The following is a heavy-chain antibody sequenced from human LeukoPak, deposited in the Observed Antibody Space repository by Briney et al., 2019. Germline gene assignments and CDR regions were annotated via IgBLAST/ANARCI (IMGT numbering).Heavy chain of an antibody. CDR2: RYYSGSP. CDR3: ARKSYRYDGSGYSDPFDI. Sequence: PSETLSLTCTVSGGSFGSYYWTWIRQPPGKGLEWIGSRYYSGSPYYNPSLRSRVTISIDTSKNQFSLKLTSVTAADTAVYYCARKSYRYDGSGYSDPFDIWGQGTMVTAYS. J-gene: IGHJ3*02. D-gene: IGHD3-22*01. V-gene: IGHV4-39*07. CDR1: GGSFGSYY.